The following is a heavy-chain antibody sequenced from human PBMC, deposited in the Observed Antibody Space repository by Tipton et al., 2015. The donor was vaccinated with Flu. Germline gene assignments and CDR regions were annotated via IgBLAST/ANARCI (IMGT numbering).Heavy chain of an antibody. CDR3: ARGSGSGPKDWFDP. CDR2: TYQRSMWHH. CDR1: GDSVPSNVAT. V-gene: IGHV6-1*01. Sequence: LVKPTQTLSLTCVISGDSVPSNVATWNWIRQSPSRGLEWLGKTYQRSMWHHIYAVSLRGRITITPDTSKNQFSLQLNSVTPEDTAVYYCARGSGSGPKDWFDPWGQGTQVTVSA. D-gene: IGHD3-10*01. J-gene: IGHJ5*02.